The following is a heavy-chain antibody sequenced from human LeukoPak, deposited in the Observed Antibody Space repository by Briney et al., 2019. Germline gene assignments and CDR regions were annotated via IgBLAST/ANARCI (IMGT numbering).Heavy chain of an antibody. V-gene: IGHV1-18*01. CDR1: GYTFTSYG. CDR2: ISAYNGNT. CDR3: ARYYDFWSGSDTDFDY. Sequence: ASAKVSCKASGYTFTSYGISWVRQAPGQGLEWMGWISAYNGNTNYAQKLQGRVTMATDTSTSTAYMELRSLRSDDTAVYYCARYYDFWSGSDTDFDYWGQGTLVTVSS. D-gene: IGHD3-3*01. J-gene: IGHJ4*02.